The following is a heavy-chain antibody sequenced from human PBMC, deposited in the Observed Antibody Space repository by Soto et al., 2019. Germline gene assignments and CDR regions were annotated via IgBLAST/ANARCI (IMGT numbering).Heavy chain of an antibody. CDR1: GFTFSNNG. Sequence: QVQLVETGGGVVQPGRSLRLSCVACGFTFSNNGSHWVRQAPGKGLEWVAVISSDGSKKYYADSVKGRFTISRDNSKNTLYLQMNSLRAEDTAVYYCAMDLYGGSSRFDYWGQGTLVTVSS. D-gene: IGHD2-15*01. CDR2: ISSDGSKK. J-gene: IGHJ4*02. V-gene: IGHV3-30*03. CDR3: AMDLYGGSSRFDY.